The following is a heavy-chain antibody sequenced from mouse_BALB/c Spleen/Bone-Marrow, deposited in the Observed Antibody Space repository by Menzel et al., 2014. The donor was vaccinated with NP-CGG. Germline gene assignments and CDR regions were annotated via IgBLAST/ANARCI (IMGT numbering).Heavy chain of an antibody. Sequence: EVQVVESGGGLVQPGGSLRLSCATSGFTFTDYYMSWFRQPPGKALEWLGFIRDKANGYTTEYSASVKGRFTISRDNSQSILYLQMNTLRAEDSATYYCARGWITTGFAYWGQGTLVTVSA. CDR1: GFTFTDYY. J-gene: IGHJ3*01. CDR3: ARGWITTGFAY. V-gene: IGHV7-3*02. D-gene: IGHD1-1*01. CDR2: IRDKANGYTT.